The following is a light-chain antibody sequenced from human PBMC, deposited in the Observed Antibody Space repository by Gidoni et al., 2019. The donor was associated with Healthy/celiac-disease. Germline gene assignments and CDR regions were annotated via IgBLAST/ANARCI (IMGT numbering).Light chain of an antibody. CDR2: AAS. J-gene: IGKJ3*01. V-gene: IGKV1-8*01. CDR3: QQYYSYPRT. Sequence: AIRMTQSPSSFSASTGDRVTITCRASQGISSYLAWYKQKPGKAPKLLIYAASTLQSGVPSSFSGSGSGTDFTLTISCLQSEDFATYYCQQYYSYPRTFGPGTKVDIK. CDR1: QGISSY.